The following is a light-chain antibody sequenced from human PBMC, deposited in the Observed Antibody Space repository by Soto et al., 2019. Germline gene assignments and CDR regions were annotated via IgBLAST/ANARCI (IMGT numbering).Light chain of an antibody. V-gene: IGLV1-44*01. CDR3: AAWDDSLNGWV. J-gene: IGLJ3*02. CDR1: SSNIGSNT. CDR2: SNN. Sequence: QSVLTQPPSASGTPGQRVTISCSGSSSNIGSNTVNWYQQLPGTAPKLIIYSNNQRPSGVPDRFSGSKSGTSASLAISGLQCEDEADYYCAAWDDSLNGWVFGGGTKVTVL.